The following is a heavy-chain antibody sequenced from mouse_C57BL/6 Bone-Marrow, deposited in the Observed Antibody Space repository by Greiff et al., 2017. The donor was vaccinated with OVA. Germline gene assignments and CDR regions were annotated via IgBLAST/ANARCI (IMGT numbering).Heavy chain of an antibody. CDR2: IYPRSGNT. V-gene: IGHV1-81*01. D-gene: IGHD1-1*01. Sequence: VQLQQSGAELARPGASVKLSCKASGYTFTSYGISWVKQRPGQGLEWIGEIYPRSGNTYYNKKFKGKATLTADKSSSTAYMELRSLTSEDSAVYFCAKSPITAVVAFDYWGQGTTLTVSS. J-gene: IGHJ2*01. CDR3: AKSPITAVVAFDY. CDR1: GYTFTSYG.